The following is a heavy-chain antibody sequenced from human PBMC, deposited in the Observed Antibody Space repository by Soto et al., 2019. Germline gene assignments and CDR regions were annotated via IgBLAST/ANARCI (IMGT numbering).Heavy chain of an antibody. CDR1: GGSISSSSYY. J-gene: IGHJ4*02. CDR3: ARGSEREYSSSWYFDY. V-gene: IGHV4-39*07. Sequence: SETLSLTCTVSGGSISSSSYYWSWIRQPPGKGLEWIGEINHSGSTNYNPSLKSRVTISVDTSKNQFSLKLSSVTAADTAVYYCARGSEREYSSSWYFDYWGQGTLVTVSS. D-gene: IGHD6-13*01. CDR2: INHSGST.